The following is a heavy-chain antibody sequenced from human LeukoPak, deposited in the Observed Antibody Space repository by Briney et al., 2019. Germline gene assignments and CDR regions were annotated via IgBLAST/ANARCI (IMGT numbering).Heavy chain of an antibody. D-gene: IGHD3-3*02. V-gene: IGHV7-4-1*02. J-gene: IGHJ4*02. Sequence: ASEKVSCKASGYIITNNAMNRVRQASGQWLEWMGWNNTNTRNPTYAQGFTGRFVFSLDTSVSTAYLQISSLKAEDTAVYYCARIRAPSSFGQRESDYWGQGTLVTVSS. CDR2: NNTNTRNP. CDR1: GYIITNNA. CDR3: ARIRAPSSFGQRESDY.